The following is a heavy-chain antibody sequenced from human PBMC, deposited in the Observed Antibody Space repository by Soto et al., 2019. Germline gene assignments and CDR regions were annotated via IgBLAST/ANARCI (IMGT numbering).Heavy chain of an antibody. J-gene: IGHJ3*02. V-gene: IGHV1-69*01. D-gene: IGHD6-13*01. CDR2: IIPIFGTA. Sequence: QVQLVQSGAEVKKPGSSVKVSCKASGGTFSSYAISWVRQAPGQGLEWMGGIIPIFGTANYAQKFQGRVTITAGESTSTADMELSSLRSEDTAVYYCARGSLNVAAAGTGFDIWGQGTMVTVSS. CDR1: GGTFSSYA. CDR3: ARGSLNVAAAGTGFDI.